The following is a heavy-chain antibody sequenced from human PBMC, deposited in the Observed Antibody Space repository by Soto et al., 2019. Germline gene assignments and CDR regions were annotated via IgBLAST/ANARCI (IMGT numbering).Heavy chain of an antibody. CDR1: IGSVSTYY. CDR2: IFVNGNT. D-gene: IGHD6-19*01. V-gene: IGHV4-4*07. Sequence: SETLSLTCTFAIGSVSTYYWSCIRHPAGKCLEWIGRIFVNGNTNYNPSLRSRVTISVDTSKGQFSLNLTSVPAADTAAYCCARSGGSYNFECWGQGSRVSVSS. CDR3: ARSGGSYNFEC. J-gene: IGHJ4*02.